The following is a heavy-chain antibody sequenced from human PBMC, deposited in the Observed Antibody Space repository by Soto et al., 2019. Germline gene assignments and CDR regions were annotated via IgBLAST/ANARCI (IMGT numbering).Heavy chain of an antibody. CDR2: ISSSRIYI. Sequence: GGSLRLSCAPSGFTFSSCSTNWVRQALGQGLECVASISSSRIYIYYADSRKGRVTISRDNGKKSLYLKMNSLRDEDTAVYYCARGQPNYYFDYWGQGTLVTVS. V-gene: IGHV3-21*01. CDR1: GFTFSSCS. CDR3: ARGQPNYYFDY. J-gene: IGHJ4*02. D-gene: IGHD7-27*01.